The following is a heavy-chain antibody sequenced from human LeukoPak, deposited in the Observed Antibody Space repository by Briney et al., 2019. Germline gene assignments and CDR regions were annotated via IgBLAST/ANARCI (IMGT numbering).Heavy chain of an antibody. Sequence: ASVKVSCKASGYTFTSYGISWVRQAPGQGLEWMGWIIAYNGNTNYAQKFQGRVTITTDTSTSTAYMELRSLRSDDTAVYYCARDGEYQMSNYYMDVWGKGTTVTVSS. V-gene: IGHV1-18*01. J-gene: IGHJ6*03. CDR2: IIAYNGNT. CDR1: GYTFTSYG. CDR3: ARDGEYQMSNYYMDV. D-gene: IGHD2-2*01.